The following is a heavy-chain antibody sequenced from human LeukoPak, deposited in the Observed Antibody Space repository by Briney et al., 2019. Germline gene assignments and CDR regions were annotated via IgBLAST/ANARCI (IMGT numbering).Heavy chain of an antibody. CDR2: SYTTGST. V-gene: IGHV4-4*07. CDR1: GGSIGPYY. J-gene: IGHJ4*02. D-gene: IGHD3-16*01. CDR3: ARSGGSGFQLDS. Sequence: PSGTLSLTCTVSGGSIGPYYWSWLRQPAGKALEWIGRSYTTGSTNYNPSLKSRVTMSLDTYKNQFSLKLSSVTAADTAVYYCARSGGSGFQLDSWGQRTLVTVSS.